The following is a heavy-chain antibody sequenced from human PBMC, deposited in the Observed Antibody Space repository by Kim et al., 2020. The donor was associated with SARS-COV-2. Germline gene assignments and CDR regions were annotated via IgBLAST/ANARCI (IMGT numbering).Heavy chain of an antibody. D-gene: IGHD2-21*01. CDR1: GFSVSSNY. J-gene: IGHJ4*02. CDR2: LYSGGNT. CDR3: VRVVFRAFAN. Sequence: GGSLRLSCAASGFSVSSNYLSWVRQAPGKGMEWVSVLYSGGNTNYADSVKGRFTISRDNSKNTLNLQLNSLRVDDTAVYYCVRVVFRAFANWGQGTRVTVSA. V-gene: IGHV3-53*01.